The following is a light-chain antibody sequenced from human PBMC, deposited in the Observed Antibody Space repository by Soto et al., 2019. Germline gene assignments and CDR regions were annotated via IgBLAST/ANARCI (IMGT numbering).Light chain of an antibody. Sequence: EAVLTQSPATLSLSPGETATLSCRASHDVDIYVAWYQQKPGQAPRLLIYDASNRATGIPARFSGSGSETDFTLTISSLEPEDFAVYYCQQRTYWPPLPFGQGTRLE. V-gene: IGKV3-11*01. CDR3: QQRTYWPPLP. J-gene: IGKJ5*01. CDR1: HDVDIY. CDR2: DAS.